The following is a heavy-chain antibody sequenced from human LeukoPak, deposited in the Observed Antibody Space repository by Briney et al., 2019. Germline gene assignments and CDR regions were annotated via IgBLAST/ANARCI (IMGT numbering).Heavy chain of an antibody. CDR3: ARHRRAVDY. J-gene: IGHJ4*02. CDR1: GGSFSGYY. CDR2: INHSGST. Sequence: SETLSLTCAVYGGSFSGYYWSWIRQPPGKGLEWIGEINHSGSTNYNPSLKSRVTISVDTSKNQFSLKLSSVTAADTAVYYCARHRRAVDYWGQGTLVTVSS. V-gene: IGHV4-34*01.